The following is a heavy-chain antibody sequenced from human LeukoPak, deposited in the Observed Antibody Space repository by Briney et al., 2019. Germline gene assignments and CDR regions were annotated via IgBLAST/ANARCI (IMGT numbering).Heavy chain of an antibody. D-gene: IGHD3/OR15-3a*01. CDR3: ARQTGSGLFILP. J-gene: IGHJ4*02. CDR1: GVSISSSNSY. Sequence: SETLSHTCTVSGVSISSSNSYWGWIRQPPGKGLEWIGSIYYSGNTYYNASLKSQVSISIDTSKNQFSLRLTSVTAADTAVYYCARQTGSGLFILPGGQGTLVTVSS. V-gene: IGHV4-39*01. CDR2: IYYSGNT.